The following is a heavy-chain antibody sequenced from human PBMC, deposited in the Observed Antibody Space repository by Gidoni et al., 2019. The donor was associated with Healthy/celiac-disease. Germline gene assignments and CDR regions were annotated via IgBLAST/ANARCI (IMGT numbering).Heavy chain of an antibody. CDR1: GGSIRSGSYY. Sequence: QVQLQESGPGLVRPSQTLSLTCTVSGGSIRSGSYYWSWIRQPAGKGLEWIGRIYTSGSTNYNPSLKSRVTISVDTSKNQFSLKLSSVTAADTAVYYCATNCGGDCYGTFDIWGQGTMVTVSS. CDR2: IYTSGST. D-gene: IGHD2-21*02. V-gene: IGHV4-61*02. J-gene: IGHJ3*02. CDR3: ATNCGGDCYGTFDI.